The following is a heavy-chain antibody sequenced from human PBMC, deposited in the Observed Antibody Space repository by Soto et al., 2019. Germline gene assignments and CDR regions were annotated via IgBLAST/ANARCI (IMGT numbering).Heavy chain of an antibody. J-gene: IGHJ6*02. Sequence: QVQLVQSGAEVKKPGSSVKVSCKASGGTFSSYTISWVRQAPGQGLEWMGRIIPILGIANYAQKFQGRVTITADKSTSTAYMELSSLRSEDTAVYYCASAIAVAGNYYYYGMDVWGQGTTVTVSS. CDR2: IIPILGIA. CDR1: GGTFSSYT. D-gene: IGHD6-19*01. V-gene: IGHV1-69*02. CDR3: ASAIAVAGNYYYYGMDV.